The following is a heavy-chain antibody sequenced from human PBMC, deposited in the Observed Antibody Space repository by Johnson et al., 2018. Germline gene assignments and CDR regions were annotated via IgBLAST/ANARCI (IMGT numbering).Heavy chain of an antibody. Sequence: VQLVESGGGVVQPGRSLRLSCAASGFTFSSYWMHWVRQAPWKGLLWVSRIHTDGSTIYADPVKGRFTISRDNAKNTLYLQMSSLRGEDTAVYYWAREGGGYPVDVCGKGTTVTVSS. J-gene: IGHJ6*04. CDR2: IHTDGST. V-gene: IGHV3-74*01. CDR1: GFTFSSYW. CDR3: AREGGGYPVDV. D-gene: IGHD1-1*01.